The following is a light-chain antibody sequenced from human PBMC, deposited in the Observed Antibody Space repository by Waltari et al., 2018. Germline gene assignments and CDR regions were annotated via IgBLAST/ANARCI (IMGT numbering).Light chain of an antibody. V-gene: IGKV2-30*02. CDR3: LQSSQWPYA. J-gene: IGKJ2*01. CDR2: KVS. CDR1: QSLVQSDGTIF. Sequence: DVVMTQSPLSLAVTLGQLAAISFSSSQSLVQSDGTIFFNWFHQRPGQSPRRLIYKVSNRESGVPDRFSGSGSGTDFTLKISRVEAEDVGIYYCLQSSQWPYAFGQGTKLEIK.